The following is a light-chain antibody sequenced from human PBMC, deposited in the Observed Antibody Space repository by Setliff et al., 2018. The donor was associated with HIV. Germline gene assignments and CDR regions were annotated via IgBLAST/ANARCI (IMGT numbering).Light chain of an antibody. CDR3: SSYTSTSTPYV. J-gene: IGLJ1*01. CDR1: SSDVGAYYY. V-gene: IGLV2-14*03. Sequence: QSVLAQPASVSGSPGQSVTISCTGTSSDVGAYYYVSWYQQHPAKAPKLILYDVSNRPSGVSNRFSGSKSGNTASLTISGLQAEDEADYYCSSYTSTSTPYVVGTGTKV. CDR2: DVS.